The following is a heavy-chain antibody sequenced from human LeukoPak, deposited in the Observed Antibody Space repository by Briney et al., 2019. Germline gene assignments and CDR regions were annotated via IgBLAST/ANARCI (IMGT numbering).Heavy chain of an antibody. CDR2: IIPIFGTA. D-gene: IGHD6-13*01. Sequence: ASVKVSCKASGGTFSSYAISWVRQAPGQGLEWMGGIIPIFGTANYAQKFQGRVTITTDESTSTAYMEPSSLRSEDTAVYYCAKDILEAGLFFDYWGLGTLVTVSS. CDR3: AKDILEAGLFFDY. V-gene: IGHV1-69*05. J-gene: IGHJ4*02. CDR1: GGTFSSYA.